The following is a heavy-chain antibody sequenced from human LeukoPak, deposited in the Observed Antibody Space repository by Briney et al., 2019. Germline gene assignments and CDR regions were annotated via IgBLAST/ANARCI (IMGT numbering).Heavy chain of an antibody. Sequence: ASVKVSCKASGYTFTSYAMHWVRQAPGQRLEWMGWINAGNGNTKYSQKFQGRVTITRDTSASTAYMELSSLRSEDTAVYYCASGAAGMRTFDYWGQGTLVTVPS. CDR2: INAGNGNT. D-gene: IGHD6-13*01. CDR3: ASGAAGMRTFDY. CDR1: GYTFTSYA. V-gene: IGHV1-3*01. J-gene: IGHJ4*02.